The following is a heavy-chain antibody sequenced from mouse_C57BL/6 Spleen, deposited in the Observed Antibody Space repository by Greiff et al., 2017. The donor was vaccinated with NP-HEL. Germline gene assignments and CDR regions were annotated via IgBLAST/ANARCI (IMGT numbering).Heavy chain of an antibody. J-gene: IGHJ1*03. CDR2: ISYDGSN. V-gene: IGHV3-6*01. CDR3: ARRDYGNYLYWYFDV. Sequence: DVQLQESGPGLVKPSQSLSLTCSVTGYSITSGYYWNWIRQFPGNKLEWMGYISYDGSNNYNPSLKNRISITRDTSKNQFFLKLNSVTTEDTATYYCARRDYGNYLYWYFDVWGTGTTVTVSS. D-gene: IGHD2-1*01. CDR1: GYSITSGYY.